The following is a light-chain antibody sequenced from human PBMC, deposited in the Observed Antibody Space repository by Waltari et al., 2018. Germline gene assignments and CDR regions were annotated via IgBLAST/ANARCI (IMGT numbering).Light chain of an antibody. CDR1: SGHSSNV. CDR3: ETGGHGTWV. Sequence: QLVVTQSPSASAPLGASVKLTCTLSSGHSSNVIAWLQQRPEKDPRYLMKVNSDGSHSKGDEIPDRFSGSSAGAERYLTISSLQSDDEADYYCETGGHGTWVFGGGTKLTVL. J-gene: IGLJ3*02. V-gene: IGLV4-69*01. CDR2: VNSDGSH.